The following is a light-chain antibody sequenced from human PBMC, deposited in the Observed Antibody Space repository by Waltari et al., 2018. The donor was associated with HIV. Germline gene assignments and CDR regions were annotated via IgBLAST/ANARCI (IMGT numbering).Light chain of an antibody. J-gene: IGLJ2*01. Sequence: SYELTQPPSVSVSPGQTASITCSGDKLGNKYVCWYQQKPGQSPVLVIYQDNKRPSGIPERVAGSNSGSTATLTISGTQAMDEADYYCQAWDSNTVVFGGGTKLTVL. CDR1: KLGNKY. CDR2: QDN. V-gene: IGLV3-1*01. CDR3: QAWDSNTVV.